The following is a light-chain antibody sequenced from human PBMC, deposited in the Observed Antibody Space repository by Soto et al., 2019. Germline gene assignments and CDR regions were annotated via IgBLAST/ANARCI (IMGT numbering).Light chain of an antibody. Sequence: QSALTQPPSASGSPGQSVTISCTGTRSDVGGCNYVSWYQQHPGKPPKLMIYEVSKRPSGVPDRFSGSKSGNTASLTVSGLQAEDEADYYCSSYAGSNRGVFGGGTKVTVL. CDR2: EVS. CDR3: SSYAGSNRGV. V-gene: IGLV2-8*01. J-gene: IGLJ3*02. CDR1: RSDVGGCNY.